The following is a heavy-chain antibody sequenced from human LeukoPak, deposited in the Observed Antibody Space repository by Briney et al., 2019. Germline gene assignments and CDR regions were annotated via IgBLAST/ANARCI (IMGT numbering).Heavy chain of an antibody. CDR1: GYTFTSYG. CDR3: ARAARSSSWYTSSYFDY. V-gene: IGHV1-18*01. J-gene: IGHJ4*02. D-gene: IGHD6-13*01. Sequence: GASVKVSCKASGYTFTSYGISWVRQAPGQGLEWMGWISAYNGNTNYAQKLQGRVTMTTDTSTSTAYMELRSLRSDDTAVYYCARAARSSSWYTSSYFDYWGQGTLVTVSS. CDR2: ISAYNGNT.